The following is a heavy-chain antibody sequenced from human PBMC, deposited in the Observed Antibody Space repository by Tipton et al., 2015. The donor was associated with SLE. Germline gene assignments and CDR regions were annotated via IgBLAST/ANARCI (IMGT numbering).Heavy chain of an antibody. J-gene: IGHJ2*01. CDR3: ARNHPNYGSADWYFDL. D-gene: IGHD3-10*01. Sequence: SLRLSCAASGFTLRSYEMNWVRQAPGKGPEWVSYISSTGSTKYYADSVKGRFTISRDNAKNSLSLQVNSLRAEDTAVYYCARNHPNYGSADWYFDLWGRGTLVTVSS. CDR2: ISSTGSTK. V-gene: IGHV3-48*03. CDR1: GFTLRSYE.